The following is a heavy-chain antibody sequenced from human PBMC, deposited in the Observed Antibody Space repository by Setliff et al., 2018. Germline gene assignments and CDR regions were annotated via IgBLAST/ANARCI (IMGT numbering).Heavy chain of an antibody. Sequence: PSETLSLTCNVSGDSISSTYHWGWIRQSPGKGLEWIGTIYHSGNTYYNPSLNSRVAISVDTSENQFSLRLNSVTAADTAVYYCARLRISYESNTYFYPKYFDFWGQGTLVTVSS. D-gene: IGHD3-22*01. CDR3: ARLRISYESNTYFYPKYFDF. CDR1: GDSISSTYH. J-gene: IGHJ4*02. V-gene: IGHV4-38-2*02. CDR2: IYHSGNT.